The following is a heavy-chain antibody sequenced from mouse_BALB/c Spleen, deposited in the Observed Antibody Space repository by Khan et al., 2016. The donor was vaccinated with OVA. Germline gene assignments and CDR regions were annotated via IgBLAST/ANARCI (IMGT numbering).Heavy chain of an antibody. V-gene: IGHV1-4*01. CDR3: GTDSAYCRSAGRITY. J-gene: IGHJ3*01. Sequence: QVRLQQSGAELARPGASVTMSCKASGYTFTSYTIHWIKLRPGQGLEWIGYINTSNGYTNYNQTFKDKATLTADKSSNKAYMQLSSLTSDDSAVYNCGTDSAYCRSAGRITYWGQGTLVTVSA. CDR1: GYTFTSYT. D-gene: IGHD1-1*01. CDR2: INTSNGYT.